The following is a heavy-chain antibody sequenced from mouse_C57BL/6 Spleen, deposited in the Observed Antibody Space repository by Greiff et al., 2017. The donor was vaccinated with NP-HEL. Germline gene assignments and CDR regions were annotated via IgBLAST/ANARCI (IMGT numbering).Heavy chain of an antibody. CDR1: GFTFSNYW. V-gene: IGHV6-3*01. J-gene: IGHJ3*01. Sequence: EVKLQESGGGLVQPGGSMKLSCVASGFTFSNYWMNWVRQSPEKGLEWVAQIRLKSDNYATHYAESVKGRFTISRDDSKSSVYLQMNNLRAEDTGIYYCTRQPGFAYWGQGTLVTVSA. D-gene: IGHD3-2*01. CDR2: IRLKSDNYAT. CDR3: TRQPGFAY.